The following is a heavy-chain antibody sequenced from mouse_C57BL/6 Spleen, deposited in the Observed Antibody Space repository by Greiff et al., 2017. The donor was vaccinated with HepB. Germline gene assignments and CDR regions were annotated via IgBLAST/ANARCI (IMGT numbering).Heavy chain of an antibody. Sequence: QVQLKQSGAELVRPGASVTLSCKASGYTFTDYEMHWVKQTPVHGLEWIGAIDPETGGTAYNQKFKGKAILTADKSSSTAYMELRSLTSEDSAVYYCTSNGSFAYWGQGTLVTVSA. J-gene: IGHJ3*01. CDR2: IDPETGGT. D-gene: IGHD1-1*01. CDR1: GYTFTDYE. CDR3: TSNGSFAY. V-gene: IGHV1-15*01.